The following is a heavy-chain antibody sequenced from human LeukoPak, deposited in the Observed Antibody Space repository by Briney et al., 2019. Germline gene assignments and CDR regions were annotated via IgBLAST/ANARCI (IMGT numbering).Heavy chain of an antibody. Sequence: GESLKISCQGSGHSFITNWIAWVRQMPGKGLEWMGTIYPGDSDTRYSPSFRGQVTISADKSISTTYLQWSSLKASDTAMYYCARHYASGTYYNPLGYWGQGTLVTVSS. J-gene: IGHJ4*02. V-gene: IGHV5-51*01. CDR2: IYPGDSDT. CDR1: GHSFITNW. CDR3: ARHYASGTYYNPLGY. D-gene: IGHD3-10*01.